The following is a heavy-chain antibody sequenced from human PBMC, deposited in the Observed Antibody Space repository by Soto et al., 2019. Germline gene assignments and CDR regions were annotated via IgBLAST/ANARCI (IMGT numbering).Heavy chain of an antibody. J-gene: IGHJ4*02. CDR3: ARERALDQRYSSGWAFDY. D-gene: IGHD6-19*01. CDR2: INAGNGNT. Sequence: QVQLVQSGAEVKKPGASVKVSCKASGYTFTSYAMHWVRQAPGQRLEWMGWINAGNGNTKYSQKFQGRVTITRDTSASTAYMELSSLRSEDTAVYYCARERALDQRYSSGWAFDYWGQGTLVTVSS. CDR1: GYTFTSYA. V-gene: IGHV1-3*01.